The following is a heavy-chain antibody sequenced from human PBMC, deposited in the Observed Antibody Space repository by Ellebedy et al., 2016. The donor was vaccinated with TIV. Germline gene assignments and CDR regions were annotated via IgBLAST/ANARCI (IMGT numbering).Heavy chain of an antibody. CDR1: GFTVSSNY. V-gene: IGHV3-66*04. CDR3: VRLGDPGGSGTYSLLDY. Sequence: GGSLRLXXAASGFTVSSNYMSWVRQAPGKGLEWVSSIYGGGTTYFADSVKGRVAISRDNSKNTLFLQMNNLRAVDTAVYYCVRLGDPGGSGTYSLLDYWGQGTLVTVSS. J-gene: IGHJ4*02. CDR2: IYGGGTT. D-gene: IGHD3-10*01.